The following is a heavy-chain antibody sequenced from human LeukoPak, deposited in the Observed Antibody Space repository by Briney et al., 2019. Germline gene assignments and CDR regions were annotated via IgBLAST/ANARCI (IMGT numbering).Heavy chain of an antibody. V-gene: IGHV4-4*07. CDR1: ATSLSRFH. D-gene: IGHD3-10*01. CDR2: IYSIGAA. J-gene: IGHJ4*02. Sequence: SETLSLTCTVSATSLSRFHWTWFRQPAGKRPEWICLIYSIGAATLNPSLRSRVAMSLDLVKNPIFLMWTSVTAADTAMYYCARKDGDYWGQGTLVTVSS. CDR3: ARKDGDY.